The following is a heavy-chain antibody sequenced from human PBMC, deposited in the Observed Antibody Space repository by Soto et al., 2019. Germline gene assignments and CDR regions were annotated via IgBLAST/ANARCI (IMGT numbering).Heavy chain of an antibody. J-gene: IGHJ4*02. V-gene: IGHV4-34*01. Sequence: SETLSLTCAVYGGSFSGYYWSWIRQPPGKGLEWIGEINHSGSTNYNPSLKGRVTISVDTSKNQFSQKLSSVTAADTAVYYCARGLVVGRGVPAAIWGQGTLVTVSS. CDR1: GGSFSGYY. CDR2: INHSGST. D-gene: IGHD2-2*01. CDR3: ARGLVVGRGVPAAI.